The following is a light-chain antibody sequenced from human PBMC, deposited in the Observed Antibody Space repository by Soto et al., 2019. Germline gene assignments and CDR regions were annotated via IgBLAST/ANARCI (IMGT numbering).Light chain of an antibody. J-gene: IGKJ1*01. CDR1: KSLVYSDGNTH. V-gene: IGKV2-30*01. CDR2: RVS. CDR3: IQGTHWPRT. Sequence: DVVLTQSPLSLPVNFGQPASISCRSSKSLVYSDGNTHLSWFHQRPGQSPRRLIYRVSSRDSGVPDRFSGSGSGTDFTLEISRVEGEDVGIYFCIQGTHWPRTFGQGTKVEVK.